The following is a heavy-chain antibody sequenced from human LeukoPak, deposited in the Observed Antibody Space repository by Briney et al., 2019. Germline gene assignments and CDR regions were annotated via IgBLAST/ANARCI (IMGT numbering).Heavy chain of an antibody. J-gene: IGHJ6*03. CDR2: ISHKGDT. CDR3: ARLRSLGDSSSNYYYMDV. CDR1: GGSISSYY. D-gene: IGHD6-13*01. Sequence: PSETLSLTCTVSGGSISSYYWSWIRQPPGKGLEWIGYISHKGDTSYNPSLKSRVTISVDTSKNQFSLKLSSVTAADTAVYYCARLRSLGDSSSNYYYMDVWGKGTTVTVSS. V-gene: IGHV4-59*01.